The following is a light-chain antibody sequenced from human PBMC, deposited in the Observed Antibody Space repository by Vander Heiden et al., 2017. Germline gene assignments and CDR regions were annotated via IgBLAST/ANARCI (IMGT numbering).Light chain of an antibody. CDR2: QDT. CDR1: KLGDKY. J-gene: IGLJ3*02. CDR3: QAWDSSTGV. Sequence: HELLQAPSLSVSPGPPATIPCSGDKLGDKYAYWYQQEPGQSPVMVIYQDTKRPSGIPERFSGSNSGNTATLTISGTQAMDEADYYCQAWDSSTGVFGGGTKLTVL. V-gene: IGLV3-1*01.